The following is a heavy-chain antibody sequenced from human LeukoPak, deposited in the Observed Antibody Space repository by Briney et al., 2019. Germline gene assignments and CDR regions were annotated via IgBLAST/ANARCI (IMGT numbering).Heavy chain of an antibody. D-gene: IGHD3-10*01. CDR1: GFTVSSNY. Sequence: GGSLRLSCAASGFTVSSNYMSWVRQAPGKGLEWGSVIYSGGSTYYADSVKGRFTISRDNSKNTLYLQMNSLRAEDTAVYYCARVYGSGSYYVDYWGQGTLVTVSS. CDR3: ARVYGSGSYYVDY. CDR2: IYSGGST. V-gene: IGHV3-66*01. J-gene: IGHJ4*02.